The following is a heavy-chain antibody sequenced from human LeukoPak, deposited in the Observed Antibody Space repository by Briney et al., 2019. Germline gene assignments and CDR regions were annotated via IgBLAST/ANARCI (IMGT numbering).Heavy chain of an antibody. CDR1: GFSFNSYN. D-gene: IGHD1-26*01. Sequence: GGSLRLSCEASGFSFNSYNMCWVRQAPGEGLEWVSDISSSSSITYYADSVKGRFTISRDNAKNSLYLQMNSLRVEDTAVYYCARGGAAPDYWGQGTLVTVSS. V-gene: IGHV3-48*01. J-gene: IGHJ4*02. CDR2: ISSSSSIT. CDR3: ARGGAAPDY.